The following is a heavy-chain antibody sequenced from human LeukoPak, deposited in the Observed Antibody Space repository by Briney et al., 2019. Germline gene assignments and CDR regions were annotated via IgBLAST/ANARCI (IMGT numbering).Heavy chain of an antibody. J-gene: IGHJ3*02. D-gene: IGHD2/OR15-2a*01. Sequence: GGSLRLSCAASGFTFSGYWMHWVRQAPGMGLVWVSHITTDDRTTSYADSVKGRFTISRDNVKKTLYLQMNSLRAEDTAVYYCARGGSPIYDAFEIWGQGTKVTVSS. CDR1: GFTFSGYW. CDR3: ARGGSPIYDAFEI. V-gene: IGHV3-74*01. CDR2: ITTDDRTT.